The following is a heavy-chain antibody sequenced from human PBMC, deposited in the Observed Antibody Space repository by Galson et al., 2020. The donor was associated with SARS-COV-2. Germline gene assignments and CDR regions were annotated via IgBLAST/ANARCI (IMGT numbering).Heavy chain of an antibody. Sequence: SETLSLTCTVSGGSISSGGYYWSWIRQHPGKGLEWIGYIYYSGSTYYNPSLKSRVTISVDTSKNQFSLKLSSVTAADTAVYYCARATWIQLWLRGYYFDYWGQGTLVTVSS. CDR3: ARATWIQLWLRGYYFDY. D-gene: IGHD5-18*01. CDR2: IYYSGST. J-gene: IGHJ4*02. CDR1: GGSISSGGYY. V-gene: IGHV4-31*03.